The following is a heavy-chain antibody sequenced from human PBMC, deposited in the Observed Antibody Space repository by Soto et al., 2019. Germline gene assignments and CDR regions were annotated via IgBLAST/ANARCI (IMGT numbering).Heavy chain of an antibody. V-gene: IGHV1-69*06. J-gene: IGHJ4*02. D-gene: IGHD3-3*01. CDR1: GGTSTRYA. CDR3: NRGSEYDLWSGYL. CDR2: IVPMFGTS. Sequence: QERLVQSGAEVRKPGSSVKVSCKVAGGTSTRYAINWVRQAPGQGLEWMGGIVPMFGTSKYAQKFQGRVTITADTSTNIAYMELRSLRSEDTAVYYCNRGSEYDLWSGYLWGQGTLVSVSS.